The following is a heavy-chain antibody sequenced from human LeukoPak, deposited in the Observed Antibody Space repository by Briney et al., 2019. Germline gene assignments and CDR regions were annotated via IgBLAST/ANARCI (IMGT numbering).Heavy chain of an antibody. V-gene: IGHV3-23*01. CDR3: ARDRLVLRPRSSSDY. D-gene: IGHD6-6*01. J-gene: IGHJ4*02. Sequence: PGGSLRLSCAASGFTFNNYAMSWVRQAPGKGLEWVSGTTDSGGTTYYADSVKGRFTISRDDAKNSLYLQMNSLRAEDTAIYYCARDRLVLRPRSSSDYWGQGTLVTVSS. CDR1: GFTFNNYA. CDR2: TTDSGGTT.